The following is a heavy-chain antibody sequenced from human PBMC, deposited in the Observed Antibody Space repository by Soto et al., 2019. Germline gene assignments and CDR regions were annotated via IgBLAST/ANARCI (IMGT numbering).Heavy chain of an antibody. CDR3: AREYSDGWFDP. Sequence: QVQLVESGGGVVQPGRSLRLSCAASGFTFSIYAMHWVRQAPGKGLEWVAVISYDGSNKYYADSVKGRFTISRDNSKNTVYLQMSSLGAADSAVYYCAREYSDGWFDPWGQGTLVTVSS. V-gene: IGHV3-30-3*01. J-gene: IGHJ5*02. D-gene: IGHD2-21*01. CDR1: GFTFSIYA. CDR2: ISYDGSNK.